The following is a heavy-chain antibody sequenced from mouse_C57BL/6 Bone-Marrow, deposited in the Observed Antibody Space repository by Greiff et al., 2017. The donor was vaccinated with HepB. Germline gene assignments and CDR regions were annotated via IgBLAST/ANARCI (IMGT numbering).Heavy chain of an antibody. V-gene: IGHV5-6*01. Sequence: DVQLVESGGDLVKPGGSLKLSCAASGFTFSSYGMSWVRQTPDKRLEWVATISSGGSYTYYPDSVKGRFTISRDNAKNTLYLQMSSLKSEDTAMYYWARIYLLWYYYAMDYWGQGTSVTVSS. D-gene: IGHD2-1*01. CDR2: ISSGGSYT. CDR1: GFTFSSYG. J-gene: IGHJ4*01. CDR3: ARIYLLWYYYAMDY.